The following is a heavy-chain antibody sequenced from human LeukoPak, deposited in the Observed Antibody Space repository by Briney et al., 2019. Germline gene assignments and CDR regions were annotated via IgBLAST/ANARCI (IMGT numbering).Heavy chain of an antibody. CDR3: AKDLDGAFDY. J-gene: IGHJ4*02. Sequence: GGSLRLSCAASGFTFSSYGMHWVRRAPGKGLEWVSYISSSGSTIYYADSVKGRFTISRDNAKNSLYLQMNSLRAEDTAVYYCAKDLDGAFDYWGQGTLVTVSS. D-gene: IGHD3-10*01. V-gene: IGHV3-48*04. CDR2: ISSSGSTI. CDR1: GFTFSSYG.